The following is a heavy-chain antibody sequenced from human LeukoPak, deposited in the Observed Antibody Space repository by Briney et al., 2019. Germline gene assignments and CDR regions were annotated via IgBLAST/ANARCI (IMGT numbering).Heavy chain of an antibody. J-gene: IGHJ4*02. D-gene: IGHD3-10*01. V-gene: IGHV4-59*01. CDR1: GGSISSYY. Sequence: PSETLSLTCTVSGGSISSYYWSWIRQPPGKGLEWIGYIYYSGSTNYNPSLKSRVTMSVDTSKNQFSLKLSSVTAADTAVYYCARAGIGGSGSYYWEYYFDYWGQGTLVTVSS. CDR3: ARAGIGGSGSYYWEYYFDY. CDR2: IYYSGST.